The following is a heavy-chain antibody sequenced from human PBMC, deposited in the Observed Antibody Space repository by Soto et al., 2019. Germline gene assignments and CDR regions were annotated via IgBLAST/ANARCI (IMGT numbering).Heavy chain of an antibody. D-gene: IGHD2-2*01. J-gene: IGHJ4*02. CDR3: ARVPDY. V-gene: IGHV4-31*01. Sequence: QVQLQESGPGLVKPSQTLSLTCTVSGGSIXXXXXXWSWIRQHPGKGLEWIGYIYYSGSTYYNPXXXXXXXXXXXXXXXXXXXXXXXXXXAXXXXXXXARVPDYWGQGTLVTVSS. CDR2: IYYSGST. CDR1: GGSIXXXXXX.